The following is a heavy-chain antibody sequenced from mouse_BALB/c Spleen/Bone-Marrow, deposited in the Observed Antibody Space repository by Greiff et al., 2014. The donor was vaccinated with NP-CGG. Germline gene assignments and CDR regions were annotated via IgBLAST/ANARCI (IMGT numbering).Heavy chain of an antibody. V-gene: IGHV14-3*02. CDR1: GFNIKDTY. D-gene: IGHD1-2*01. CDR2: IDPANGNT. Sequence: EVKLQESGAELVKPGASVKLSCTASGFNIKDTYMHWVKQRPEQGLEWIGRIDPANGNTEYDPKFQGKATITADTSSNTAYLQLSSLTSEDTAVYYCARYRLGTYFDYWGQGTTLTVSS. CDR3: ARYRLGTYFDY. J-gene: IGHJ2*01.